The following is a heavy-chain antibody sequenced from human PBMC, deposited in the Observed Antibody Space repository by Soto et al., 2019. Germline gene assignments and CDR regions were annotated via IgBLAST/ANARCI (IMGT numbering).Heavy chain of an antibody. CDR3: ARPVGPEVVITGAGWFDP. CDR1: GGSISSYY. J-gene: IGHJ5*02. CDR2: IYYSGST. D-gene: IGHD3-22*01. Sequence: SETLSLTCTVSGGSISSYYWSWIRQPPGKGLEWIGYIYYSGSTNYNPSLKSRVTISVDTSKNQFSLKLSSVTAADTAVYYCARPVGPEVVITGAGWFDPWGQGTLVTVSS. V-gene: IGHV4-59*08.